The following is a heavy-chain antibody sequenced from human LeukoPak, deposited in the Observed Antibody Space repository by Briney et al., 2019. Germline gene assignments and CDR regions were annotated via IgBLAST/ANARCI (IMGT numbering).Heavy chain of an antibody. CDR1: GFTFSSYA. V-gene: IGHV3-23*01. Sequence: PGGSLRLSCAASGFTFSSYAMSWVRQAPGKGLEWVSAISGSGGSTYYADSVKGRFTISRDNSKNTLYLQMNSLRAEDTAVYYCARGREDSGSYQIDYWGQGTLVTVSS. D-gene: IGHD1-26*01. CDR2: ISGSGGST. CDR3: ARGREDSGSYQIDY. J-gene: IGHJ4*02.